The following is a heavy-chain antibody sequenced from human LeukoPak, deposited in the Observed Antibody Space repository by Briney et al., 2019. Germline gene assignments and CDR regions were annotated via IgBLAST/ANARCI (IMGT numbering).Heavy chain of an antibody. V-gene: IGHV1-18*01. J-gene: IGHJ4*02. CDR1: GYTFTSYG. CDR2: ISAYNANT. Sequence: GASVKVSCKASGYTFTSYGISWVRQPPGQGLEWMGWISAYNANTNYEQRFQDRVTMTTDTSTTTAYMELRSLRSDDTAVYYCARSPYNDDYGGHSHDYWGQGTLVTVSS. CDR3: ARSPYNDDYGGHSHDY. D-gene: IGHD4-23*01.